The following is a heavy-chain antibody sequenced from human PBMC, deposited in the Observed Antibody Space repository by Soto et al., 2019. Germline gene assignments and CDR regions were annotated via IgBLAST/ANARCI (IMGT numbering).Heavy chain of an antibody. CDR2: LIHGGST. D-gene: IGHD3-16*01. V-gene: IGHV4-34*12. CDR3: ARSPLGYDYVRQTWRDVGDSFDI. CDR1: GSSLGGFH. Sequence: SETLSLTCAIYGSSLGGFHWTWLRQAPGKGLEWVGELIHGGSTNYNPSPKGRVSFSLDTSKNQFSLHLMSVTAADTAVYYCARSPLGYDYVRQTWRDVGDSFDIWGRGTLVTVSS. J-gene: IGHJ3*02.